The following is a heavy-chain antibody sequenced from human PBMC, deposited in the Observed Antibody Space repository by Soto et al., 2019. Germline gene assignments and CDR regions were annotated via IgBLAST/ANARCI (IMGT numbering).Heavy chain of an antibody. CDR3: ARDPTYYDFWSGYDY. V-gene: IGHV3-30-3*01. CDR2: ISYDGSNK. Sequence: GGSLRLSCAASGFTFSSYAMHWVRQAPGKGLEWVAVISYDGSNKYYADSVKGRFTISRDNSKNTLYLQMNSLRAEDTAVYYCARDPTYYDFWSGYDYWGQGTLVTVSS. CDR1: GFTFSSYA. J-gene: IGHJ4*02. D-gene: IGHD3-3*01.